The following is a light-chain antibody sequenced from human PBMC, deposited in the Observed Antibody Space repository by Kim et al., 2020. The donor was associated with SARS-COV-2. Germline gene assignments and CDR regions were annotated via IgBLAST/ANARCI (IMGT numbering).Light chain of an antibody. Sequence: ASVGDRVTITCRASQVIRNDLGWYQQKPGKAPKLLISAASTLHTGVPSRFSGSGSGTDFTLTISSPQPEDFATYYCLQDYSYPWTFGQGTKVDIK. J-gene: IGKJ1*01. CDR2: AAS. CDR3: LQDYSYPWT. CDR1: QVIRND. V-gene: IGKV1-6*01.